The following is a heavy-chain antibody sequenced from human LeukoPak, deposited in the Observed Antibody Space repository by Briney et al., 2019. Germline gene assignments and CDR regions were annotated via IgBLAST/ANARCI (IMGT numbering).Heavy chain of an antibody. CDR3: ARSRGAYGAYCSGGSCYPNGGHWFDP. Sequence: SETLSLTCTVSGGSISSYYWSWIRQPAGKGLEWIGRIYTSGSTNYNPSLKSRVTISVDTSKNQFSLKLGSVTAADTAVYYCARSRGAYGAYCSGGSCYPNGGHWFDPWGQGTLITVSS. J-gene: IGHJ5*02. D-gene: IGHD2-15*01. V-gene: IGHV4-4*07. CDR2: IYTSGST. CDR1: GGSISSYY.